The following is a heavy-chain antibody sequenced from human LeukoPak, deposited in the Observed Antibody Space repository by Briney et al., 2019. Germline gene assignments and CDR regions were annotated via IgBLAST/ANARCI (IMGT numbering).Heavy chain of an antibody. J-gene: IGHJ5*02. CDR2: ISGGRT. D-gene: IGHD3-3*01. CDR1: GFTVSSNE. Sequence: PGGSLRLSCAASGFTVSSNEMSWVRQAPGKGLEWVSSISGGRTYYADSRKGRFTISRDNSKNTLHLQMNSLRAEDTAVYYCKTPLRFLDDNWFDPWGQGTLVTVSS. CDR3: KTPLRFLDDNWFDP. V-gene: IGHV3-38-3*01.